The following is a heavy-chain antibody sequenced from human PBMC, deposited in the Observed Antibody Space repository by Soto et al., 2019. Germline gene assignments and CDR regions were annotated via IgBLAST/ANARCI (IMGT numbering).Heavy chain of an antibody. CDR1: GFTFSSYA. CDR2: IGVSSDA. V-gene: IGHV3-23*01. Sequence: EVQLLDSGGGLVQLGESLRLSCAASGFTFSSYAMSWARQAPGKGLEWVSSIGVSSDAYYADTVKSRFTISRDNSRNTLYLQMNSLRAEDTAIYYCAKNYFFDSRGQGTLVTVSS. J-gene: IGHJ4*02. CDR3: AKNYFFDS.